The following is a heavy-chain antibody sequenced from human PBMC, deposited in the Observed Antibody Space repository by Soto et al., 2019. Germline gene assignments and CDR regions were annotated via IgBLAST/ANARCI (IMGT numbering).Heavy chain of an antibody. J-gene: IGHJ6*02. V-gene: IGHV1-8*01. Sequence: QVQLVQSGAEVKKPGASVKVSCTFTSYDINWVRQAAGQGLEWMAWMNPNSGDTRFAQKFQGRVTMTRDTSKFTAYMELSNLRSEDTAVYYCARGPGSSDWRFSYYYMDVWDQGPTVTVSS. CDR3: ARGPGSSDWRFSYYYMDV. CDR1: FTSYD. CDR2: MNPNSGDT. D-gene: IGHD6-19*01.